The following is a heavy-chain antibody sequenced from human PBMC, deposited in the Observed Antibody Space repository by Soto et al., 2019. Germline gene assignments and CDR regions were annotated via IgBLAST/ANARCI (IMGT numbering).Heavy chain of an antibody. V-gene: IGHV3-30-3*01. CDR2: ISYDGSNK. CDR1: GFTFSSYA. CDR3: ARDLPRIAAGIYGMDV. J-gene: IGHJ6*02. Sequence: QPAGSLRLSCAASGFTFSSYAMHWVRQAPGKGLEWVAVISYDGSNKYYADSVKGRFTISRDNSKNTLYLQKNSLRAEDTAVYYCARDLPRIAAGIYGMDVWGQGTTVTVSS. D-gene: IGHD6-13*01.